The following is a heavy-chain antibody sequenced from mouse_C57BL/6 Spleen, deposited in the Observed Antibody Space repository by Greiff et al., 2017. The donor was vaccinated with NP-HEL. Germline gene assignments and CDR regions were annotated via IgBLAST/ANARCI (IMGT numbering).Heavy chain of an antibody. J-gene: IGHJ1*03. CDR1: GYSFTGYY. Sequence: EVKLQESGPELVKPGASVKISCKASGYSFTGYYMNWVKQSPEKSLEWIGEINPSTGGTTYNQKFKAKATLTVDKSSSTAYMQLKSLTSEDSAVYYCARSPYYYGSSPYWYFDVWGTGTTVTVSS. CDR2: INPSTGGT. V-gene: IGHV1-42*01. CDR3: ARSPYYYGSSPYWYFDV. D-gene: IGHD1-1*01.